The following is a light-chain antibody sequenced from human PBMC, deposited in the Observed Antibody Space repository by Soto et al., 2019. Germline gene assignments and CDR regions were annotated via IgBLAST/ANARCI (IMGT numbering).Light chain of an antibody. CDR1: QIISNW. CDR2: KAS. J-gene: IGKJ3*01. Sequence: DIQVTQSPSTLSASVGDSVTISCRASQIISNWLAWYQQKPGKAPKPLIYKASTLESGVPSRFSGSESGTDFTLTISGLQPDDFATYYCQPYNTFLPTFGPGT. CDR3: QPYNTFLPT. V-gene: IGKV1-5*03.